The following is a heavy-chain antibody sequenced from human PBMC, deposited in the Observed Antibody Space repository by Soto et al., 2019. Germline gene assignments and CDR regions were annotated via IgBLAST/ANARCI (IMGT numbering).Heavy chain of an antibody. CDR1: GGTFSSYA. CDR3: ASDLEAADVSSYFEH. V-gene: IGHV1-69*13. D-gene: IGHD6-25*01. J-gene: IGHJ4*02. CDR2: IIPIFGTA. Sequence: SVKVSCKASGGTFSSYAISWVRQAPGQGLEWMGGIIPIFGTANYAQKFQGRVTITADESTSTAYMELSSLRSEDTAVYYCASDLEAADVSSYFEHWGLGTLVTVSS.